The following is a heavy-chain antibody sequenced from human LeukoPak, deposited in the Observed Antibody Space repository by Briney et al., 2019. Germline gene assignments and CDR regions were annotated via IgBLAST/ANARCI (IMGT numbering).Heavy chain of an antibody. CDR2: INHSGST. CDR1: GGSFSGYY. D-gene: IGHD2-2*01. J-gene: IGHJ5*02. CDR3: ARYDIVVVPAAYNWFDP. Sequence: KSSETLSLTCAVYGGSFSGYYWSWIRQPPGKGLEWIGEINHSGSTNYNPSLKSRVTISVDTSKNQFSLKLSSVTAADTAVYYCARYDIVVVPAAYNWFDPWGQGTLVTVSS. V-gene: IGHV4-34*01.